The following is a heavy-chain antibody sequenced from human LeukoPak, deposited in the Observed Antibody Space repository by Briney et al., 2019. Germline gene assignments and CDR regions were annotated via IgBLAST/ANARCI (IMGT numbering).Heavy chain of an antibody. Sequence: GGSLRLSCAASGFTFSSYSMNWVRQAPGKGLEWVSSISSSSSYIYYADSVKGRFTISRDNAKNSLYLQMNSLRAEDTAVYYCARSHMGSPYYYYYYYMDVWGKGTTVTVSS. D-gene: IGHD3-16*01. CDR2: ISSSSSYI. CDR3: ARSHMGSPYYYYYYYMDV. CDR1: GFTFSSYS. J-gene: IGHJ6*03. V-gene: IGHV3-21*01.